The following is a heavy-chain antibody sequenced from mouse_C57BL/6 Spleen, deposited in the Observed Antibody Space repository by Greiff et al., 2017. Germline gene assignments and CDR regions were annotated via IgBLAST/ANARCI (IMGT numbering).Heavy chain of an antibody. CDR1: GYTFTGYY. J-gene: IGHJ2*01. CDR2: INPYNGGT. V-gene: IGHV1-26*01. D-gene: IGHD2-12*01. CDR3: ERRGLYSFFY. Sequence: VQLQQSGPELVKPGASVKISCKASGYTFTGYYMNWVKQSHGKSLEWIGDINPYNGGTSYNQKFKGKATLTVDTSSSTAYIDLRSLTSEDSAVCDCERRGLYSFFYWGQGTTLTVSS.